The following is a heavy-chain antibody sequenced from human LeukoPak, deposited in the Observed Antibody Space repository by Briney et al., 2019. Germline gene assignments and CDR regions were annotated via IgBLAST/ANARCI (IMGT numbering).Heavy chain of an antibody. CDR1: GGSISSGGYS. CDR3: VRDGGGAFDI. CDR2: IYHSGST. J-gene: IGHJ3*02. D-gene: IGHD3-10*01. Sequence: SETLSLTCAVSGGSISSGGYSWSWIRQPPGKGLEWIGYIYHSGSTYYNPSLKSRVTISVDRPKNQFSLKLSSVTAADTAVYYCVRDGGGAFDIWGQGTMVTVSS. V-gene: IGHV4-30-2*01.